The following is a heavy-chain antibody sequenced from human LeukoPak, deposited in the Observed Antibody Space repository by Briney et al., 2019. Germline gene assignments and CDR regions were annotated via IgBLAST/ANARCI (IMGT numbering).Heavy chain of an antibody. J-gene: IGHJ5*02. Sequence: PGGSLRLSCAASGFTFSSYGMHWVRQAPGKGLEWVAFIRYEGSNKYYADSVKGRFTISRDNSKNTLYLQMNSLRAEDTAVYYCAKAPLRFDKWGYNWFDPWGQGTLVTVSS. V-gene: IGHV3-30*02. CDR1: GFTFSSYG. CDR2: IRYEGSNK. CDR3: AKAPLRFDKWGYNWFDP. D-gene: IGHD2-15*01.